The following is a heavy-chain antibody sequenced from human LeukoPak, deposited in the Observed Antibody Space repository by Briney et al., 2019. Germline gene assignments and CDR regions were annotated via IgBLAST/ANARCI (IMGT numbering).Heavy chain of an antibody. CDR3: AMGGAFFNY. D-gene: IGHD1-26*01. CDR2: ISGSGGST. V-gene: IGHV3-23*01. CDR1: GLTFSSYA. Sequence: PGGSLRLSCAASGLTFSSYAMSWVRQAPGKGLEWVSAISGSGGSTYYADSVKGRFTISRDNSKNAQYLQMNSLRVEDTAVYYCAMGGAFFNYWGQGILVTVSS. J-gene: IGHJ4*02.